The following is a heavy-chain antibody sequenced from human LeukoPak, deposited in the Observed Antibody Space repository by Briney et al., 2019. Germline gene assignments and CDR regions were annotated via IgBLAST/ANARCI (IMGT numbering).Heavy chain of an antibody. D-gene: IGHD3-10*01. J-gene: IGHJ4*02. CDR3: AKRNTMVRGGPCFDY. CDR1: GFTFSDYY. V-gene: IGHV3-23*01. CDR2: IFGNGDTT. Sequence: PGGSLRLSCAASGFTFSDYYMSWIRRAPGKGLEWVSIIFGNGDTTYYADSVKGRFTVSRDNSKDTLYLQMNDLRPDDTAIYYCAKRNTMVRGGPCFDYWGQGLLVTVSS.